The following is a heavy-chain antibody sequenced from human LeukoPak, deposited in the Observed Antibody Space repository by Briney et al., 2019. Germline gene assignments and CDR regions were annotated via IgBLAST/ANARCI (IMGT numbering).Heavy chain of an antibody. J-gene: IGHJ3*02. CDR3: ARWNCGGDCYHDGFDI. CDR1: GGSFSGYY. D-gene: IGHD2-21*02. Sequence: SETLSLTCAVYGGSFSGYYWSWIRQPPGKGLEWIGEINHSGSTNYNPSLKSRVTISVDTSKNQFSLKLSSVTAADTAVYYCARWNCGGDCYHDGFDIWGQGTMVTVSS. V-gene: IGHV4-34*01. CDR2: INHSGST.